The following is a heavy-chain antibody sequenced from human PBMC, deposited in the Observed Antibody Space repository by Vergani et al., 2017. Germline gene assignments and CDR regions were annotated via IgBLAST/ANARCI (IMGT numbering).Heavy chain of an antibody. V-gene: IGHV3-23*04. D-gene: IGHD5-12*01. Sequence: EVQLVESGGGLVQPGRSLRLSCAASGFTFDDYAMHWVLQAPGKGLEWVSGISGSGGSTYYAGSVKGRFTISRDSSKNTLYLQMNSLSAGDTAVYYCAKANPRNSGYDYLYYYHAMDVWGQGTTVTVSS. CDR1: GFTFDDYA. CDR2: ISGSGGST. J-gene: IGHJ6*02. CDR3: AKANPRNSGYDYLYYYHAMDV.